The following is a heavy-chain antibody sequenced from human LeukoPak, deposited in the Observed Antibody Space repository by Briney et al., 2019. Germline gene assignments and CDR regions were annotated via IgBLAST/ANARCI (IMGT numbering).Heavy chain of an antibody. CDR3: AATMVRGVINPDAFDI. CDR2: ISSSGSTI. J-gene: IGHJ3*02. CDR1: GFTFSSYE. D-gene: IGHD3-10*01. Sequence: GGSLRLSCAASGFTFSSYEMNWVRQAPGKGLEWVSYISSSGSTIYYADSVKGRFTISRDNAKNSLYLQMNSLRAEDTAVYYCAATMVRGVINPDAFDIWGQGTMVTVSS. V-gene: IGHV3-48*03.